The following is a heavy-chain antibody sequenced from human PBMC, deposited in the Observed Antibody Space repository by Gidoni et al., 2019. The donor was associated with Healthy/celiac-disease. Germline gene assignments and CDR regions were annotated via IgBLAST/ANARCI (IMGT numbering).Heavy chain of an antibody. D-gene: IGHD5-18*01. Sequence: EVQLLESGGGLVQPGGSLRLSCAASGFTFSSYAMSWVRQAPGKGLEWVSAISGSGGSTYYADSVKDRFTISRDNSKNTLYLQMNSLRAEDTAVYYCAKAGYSYGSFLDYWGQGTLVTVSS. J-gene: IGHJ4*02. CDR2: ISGSGGST. CDR3: AKAGYSYGSFLDY. CDR1: GFTFSSYA. V-gene: IGHV3-23*01.